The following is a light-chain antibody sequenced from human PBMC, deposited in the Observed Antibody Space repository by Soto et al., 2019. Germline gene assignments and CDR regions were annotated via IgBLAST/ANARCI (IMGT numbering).Light chain of an antibody. CDR1: SSDVGGYNY. Sequence: QSVLTQPASVSGSPGQSITISCTGTSSDVGGYNYVSWYQQHPGKAPKLMIYDVSNRPSGVSNRFSGSKSGNTASLTISGLQAEDEADYYCSSYTSSSLYVFGTGTKRNVL. CDR2: DVS. V-gene: IGLV2-14*01. J-gene: IGLJ1*01. CDR3: SSYTSSSLYV.